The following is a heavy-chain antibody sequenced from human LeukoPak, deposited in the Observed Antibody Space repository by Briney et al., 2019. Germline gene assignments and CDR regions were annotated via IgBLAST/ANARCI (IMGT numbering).Heavy chain of an antibody. J-gene: IGHJ4*02. CDR3: ARGYYYDTTLDH. Sequence: ASVKVSCKASGYTFTGYYIHWVRQAPGQGLEWMGWINPHSGGTNYAQKFQGRVTMTRDMSTSTVYMELSSLRSEDTAVYYCARGYYYDTTLDHWGQGTLVTVSS. CDR1: GYTFTGYY. CDR2: INPHSGGT. V-gene: IGHV1-2*02. D-gene: IGHD3-22*01.